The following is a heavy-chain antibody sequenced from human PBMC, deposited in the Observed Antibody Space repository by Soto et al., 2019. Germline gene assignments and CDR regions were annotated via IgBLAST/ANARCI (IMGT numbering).Heavy chain of an antibody. Sequence: SETLSLTCTFSGGSISAYYWSWIRQPPGKGLEWIGHIYYSGSTNYSPPLKSRVTISIDTSKRQFSLKLRSVTAADTAAYYCARVGSGSYYDFNWFDPWGQGKVVTVSS. CDR1: GGSISAYY. CDR3: ARVGSGSYYDFNWFDP. CDR2: IYYSGST. D-gene: IGHD1-26*01. V-gene: IGHV4-59*01. J-gene: IGHJ5*02.